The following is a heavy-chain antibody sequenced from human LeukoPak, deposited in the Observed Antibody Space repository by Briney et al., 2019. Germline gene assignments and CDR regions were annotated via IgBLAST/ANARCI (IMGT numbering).Heavy chain of an antibody. CDR3: VRVSYGDYYFDY. CDR1: GYTFTSYY. V-gene: IGHV1-46*01. Sequence: GASVKVSCKASGYTFTSYYMHWVRQAPGQGLEWMGIINPSGGSTSYAQKFQGRVTMTRDTSTSTVYMELSSLRSEDTAVYYCVRVSYGDYYFDYWGQGTLVTVSS. CDR2: INPSGGST. J-gene: IGHJ4*02. D-gene: IGHD4-17*01.